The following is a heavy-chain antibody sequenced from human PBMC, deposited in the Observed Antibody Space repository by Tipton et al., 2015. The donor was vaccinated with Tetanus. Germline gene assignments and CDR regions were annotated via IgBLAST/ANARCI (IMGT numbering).Heavy chain of an antibody. Sequence: TLSLTCAVSGGTFSGYYCSWIRQPPGKGLEWIGYIYYSGSTNYNPSLKSRVTISVDTSKNQFSLKLSSVTAADAAVYYCARSEQQLVRGYYYYYYMDVWGKGTTVTVSS. CDR1: GGTFSGYY. CDR3: ARSEQQLVRGYYYYYYMDV. J-gene: IGHJ6*03. V-gene: IGHV4-59*01. D-gene: IGHD6-13*01. CDR2: IYYSGST.